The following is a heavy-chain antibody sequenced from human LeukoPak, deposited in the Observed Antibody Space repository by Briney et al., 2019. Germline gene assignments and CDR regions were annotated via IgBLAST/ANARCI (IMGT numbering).Heavy chain of an antibody. CDR2: IKQDGSEK. Sequence: GGSLRLSCAASGFTFSSFAMHWVRQAPGKGLEWVANIKQDGSEKYYVDSVKGRFTISRDNAKNSLYLQMNSLRAEDTAVYYCARGKYYFDYWGQGTLVTVSS. CDR3: ARGKYYFDY. J-gene: IGHJ4*02. CDR1: GFTFSSFA. V-gene: IGHV3-7*04.